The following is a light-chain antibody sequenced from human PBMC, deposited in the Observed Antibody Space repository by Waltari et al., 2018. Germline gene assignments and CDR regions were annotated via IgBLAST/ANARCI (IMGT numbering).Light chain of an antibody. V-gene: IGLV2-18*02. CDR1: SSDVGTSNR. CDR3: TSYTRSNTWV. J-gene: IGLJ3*02. Sequence: QSALTQPPSVSGSPGQSVTISCTGTSSDVGTSNRVSWYQQPPGTAPKLMIYDVSDRPSGVPDRFSGSKSGNTASLTISGLQPEDEADYYCTSYTRSNTWVFGGGTKLTVL. CDR2: DVS.